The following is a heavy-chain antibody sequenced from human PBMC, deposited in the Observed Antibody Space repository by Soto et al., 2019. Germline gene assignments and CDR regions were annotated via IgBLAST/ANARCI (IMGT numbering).Heavy chain of an antibody. CDR3: ARSVPAAPFDI. J-gene: IGHJ3*02. CDR2: ISSSSDYI. Sequence: EVQLVESGGGLVKPGGSLRLSCAASGFTFSSYSMNWVRQAPGKGLEWVSSISSSSDYIFYADSVKGRFTISRDNAKNSLYLQMNSLRAEATAVYYCARSVPAAPFDIWGQGTMVIVSS. D-gene: IGHD2-2*01. V-gene: IGHV3-21*01. CDR1: GFTFSSYS.